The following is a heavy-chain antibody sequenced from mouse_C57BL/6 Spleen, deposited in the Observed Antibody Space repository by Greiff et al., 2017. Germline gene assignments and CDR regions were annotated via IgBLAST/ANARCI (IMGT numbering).Heavy chain of an antibody. D-gene: IGHD2-4*01. CDR1: GYTFTSYW. CDR2: IYPGSGST. V-gene: IGHV1-55*01. CDR3: ARESIYYDYDGYAY. J-gene: IGHJ3*01. Sequence: QVQLKQSGAELVKPGASVKMSCKASGYTFTSYWITWVKQRPGQGLEWIGDIYPGSGSTNYNEKFKSKATLTVDTSSSTAYLQLSSLTSEDSAVYYCARESIYYDYDGYAYWGQGTLVTVSA.